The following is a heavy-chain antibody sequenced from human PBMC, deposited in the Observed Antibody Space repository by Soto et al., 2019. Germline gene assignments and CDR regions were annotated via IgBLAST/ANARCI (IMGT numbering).Heavy chain of an antibody. CDR2: INSDGSST. Sequence: PGGSLRLSCAASGFTFSSYWMHWVRQAPGKGLEWVSRINSDGSSTSYADSVKGRFTISRDNSKNTLYLQMNSLRAEDTAVYYCAKDDYGDYNRYFDYWGQGTLVTVSS. V-gene: IGHV3-74*01. D-gene: IGHD4-17*01. CDR3: AKDDYGDYNRYFDY. CDR1: GFTFSSYW. J-gene: IGHJ4*02.